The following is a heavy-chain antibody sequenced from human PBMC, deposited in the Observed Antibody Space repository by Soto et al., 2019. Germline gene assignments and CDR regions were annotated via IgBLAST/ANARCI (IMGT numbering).Heavy chain of an antibody. V-gene: IGHV3-74*01. CDR3: ARVKNHYDFWSGYPYYFDY. D-gene: IGHD3-3*01. CDR1: GFTFSSYW. Sequence: EVQLVESGGGLVQPGGSLRLSCAASGFTFSSYWMHWVRQAPGKGLVWVSRINSDGSSTSYADSVKGRFTISRDNAKNTLYMHMNSLRAEDTAVYYCARVKNHYDFWSGYPYYFDYWGQGTLVTVSS. CDR2: INSDGSST. J-gene: IGHJ4*02.